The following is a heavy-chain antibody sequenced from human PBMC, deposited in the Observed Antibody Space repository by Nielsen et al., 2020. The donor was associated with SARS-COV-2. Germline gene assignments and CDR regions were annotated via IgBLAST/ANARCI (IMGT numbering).Heavy chain of an antibody. J-gene: IGHJ6*02. CDR1: GYTFSRHT. Sequence: ASVKVSCKPSGYTFSRHTMNWVRQAPGQGLEWMGWINTNTGKSAYAQGFTGRFVFSLDTSVNTAYLQTTSLQADDTAVYYCVRGTEGYYGMDVWGQGTTVNVSS. CDR3: VRGTEGYYGMDV. CDR2: INTNTGKS. D-gene: IGHD1-1*01. V-gene: IGHV7-4-1*02.